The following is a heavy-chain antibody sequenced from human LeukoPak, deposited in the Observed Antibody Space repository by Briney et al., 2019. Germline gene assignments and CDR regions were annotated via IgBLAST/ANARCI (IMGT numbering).Heavy chain of an antibody. D-gene: IGHD1-14*01. V-gene: IGHV1-2*02. CDR2: INPNNGGT. CDR1: GYTFTAHY. CDR3: RTMVPFDN. Sequence: ASVKVSCKTSGYTFTAHYMHWVRQAPGQGLEWMGGINPNNGGTNYARNFQGRVTMTGDTSSSTAYMEVNRLTQDCATQRGTRTMVPFDNWGQGTSVFVSS. J-gene: IGHJ4*02.